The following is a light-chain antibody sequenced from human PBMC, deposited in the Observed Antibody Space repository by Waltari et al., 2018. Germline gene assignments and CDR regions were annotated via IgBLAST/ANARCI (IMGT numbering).Light chain of an antibody. CDR3: QHYNSYGT. CDR1: QTISSW. CDR2: KES. J-gene: IGKJ1*01. Sequence: DIQMTQSPSTLYAYVGDRVTITCRASQTISSWLAWYQQKPGKAPKLLIYKESSLESGVPSRFSGSGSGTEFTLTISSLQPDDFATYYCQHYNSYGTFGQGTKVEF. V-gene: IGKV1-5*03.